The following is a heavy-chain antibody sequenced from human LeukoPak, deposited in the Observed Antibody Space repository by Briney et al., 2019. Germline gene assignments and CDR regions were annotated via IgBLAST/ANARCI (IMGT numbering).Heavy chain of an antibody. J-gene: IGHJ6*03. V-gene: IGHV3-7*01. D-gene: IGHD3-16*01. CDR1: GFTFNNYW. CDR2: IKQDGSEK. CDR3: AKEGITFGYYNMDV. Sequence: GGSLRLSCAASGFTFNNYWMTWVRQAPGMGLEWVANIKQDGSEKYYVDSVKGRFTISRDIAKNSLYLQMNSLRAEDTAVYLCAKEGITFGYYNMDVWGKGTTVTVSS.